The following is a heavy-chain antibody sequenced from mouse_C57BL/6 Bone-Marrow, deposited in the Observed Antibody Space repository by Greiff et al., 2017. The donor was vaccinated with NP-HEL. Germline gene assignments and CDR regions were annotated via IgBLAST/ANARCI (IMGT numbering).Heavy chain of an antibody. CDR1: GFNIKDDY. Sequence: EVQLQQSGAELVRPGASVKLSCTASGFNIKDDYMHWVKQRPEQGLEWIGWIDPENGDTEYASKFQGKATITADTSSNTAYLQLSSLTSEDTAVYYCTPLYYYGSSDHWYFDFWGTGTTVTVSS. V-gene: IGHV14-4*01. D-gene: IGHD1-1*01. CDR2: IDPENGDT. CDR3: TPLYYYGSSDHWYFDF. J-gene: IGHJ1*03.